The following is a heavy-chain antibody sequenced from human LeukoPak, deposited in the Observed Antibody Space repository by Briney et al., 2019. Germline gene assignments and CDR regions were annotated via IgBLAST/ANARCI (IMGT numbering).Heavy chain of an antibody. CDR1: GFTFSSSW. CDR2: IKQDGSEK. J-gene: IGHJ4*02. CDR3: VRDKVGFDY. Sequence: GGSLRLSCAASGFTFSSSWMSWVRQAPGKGLEWVANIKQDGSEKYYVDSVKGRFTISRDNAKNSLYLQMNSLRAEDTAVYYCVRDKVGFDYWGQGTLVTVPS. V-gene: IGHV3-7*03.